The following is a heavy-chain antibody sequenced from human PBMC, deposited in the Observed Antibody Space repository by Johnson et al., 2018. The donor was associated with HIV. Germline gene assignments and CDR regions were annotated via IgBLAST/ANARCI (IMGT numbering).Heavy chain of an antibody. CDR1: GFTFNSYG. CDR2: IRYDGSNK. V-gene: IGHV3-30*02. Sequence: QVQLVESGGGVVQPGRSLRLSCAASGFTFNSYGMHWVRQAPGKGLEWVAFIRYDGSNKYYADSVQGRFTISRDKSENTLYLQMNSLRDEDTAVYYCARDGGYSSSWYKYAFDIWGQGTMVTVSS. J-gene: IGHJ3*02. D-gene: IGHD6-13*01. CDR3: ARDGGYSSSWYKYAFDI.